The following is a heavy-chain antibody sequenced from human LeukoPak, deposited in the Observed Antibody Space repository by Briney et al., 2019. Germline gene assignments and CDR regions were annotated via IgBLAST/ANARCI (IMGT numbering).Heavy chain of an antibody. CDR1: GFTFSSYG. V-gene: IGHV3-33*06. CDR3: AKGSYSHIPLYFDY. J-gene: IGHJ4*02. CDR2: IWYDGSNK. Sequence: GRSLRLSCAASGFTFSSYGVHWVRQAPGKGLEWVAVIWYDGSNKYYADSVKGRFTISRDNSKNTLYLQMNSLRAEDTAVYYCAKGSYSHIPLYFDYWGQGTLVTVSS. D-gene: IGHD1-26*01.